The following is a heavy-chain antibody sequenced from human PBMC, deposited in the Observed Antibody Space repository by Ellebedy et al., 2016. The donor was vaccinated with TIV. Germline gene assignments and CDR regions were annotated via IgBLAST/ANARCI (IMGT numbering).Heavy chain of an antibody. D-gene: IGHD3-10*01. CDR1: GFTSSTYE. CDR3: ARDAAPGAPDYFDS. Sequence: PGGSLRLSCVASGFTSSTYEIHWVRQAPGKGLEWVAVVSGHGRIQLYADSVKGRFTISRDTSKDTVYLQMNSLRDEDTALYYCARDAAPGAPDYFDSWGQGTQVTVSS. J-gene: IGHJ4*02. CDR2: VSGHGRIQ. V-gene: IGHV3-30-3*01.